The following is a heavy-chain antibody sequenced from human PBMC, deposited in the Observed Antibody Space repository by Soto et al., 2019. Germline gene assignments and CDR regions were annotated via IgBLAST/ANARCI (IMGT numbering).Heavy chain of an antibody. CDR2: FDPEGSDT. D-gene: IGHD2-21*02. J-gene: IGHJ4*02. Sequence: ASVKVSCKASGFSFSDYFMHWVRQAPGKGVEWMGCFDPEGSDTIYAQKFQGRVTMTSDTSTETAYMELESLTSEDTTFYYCATMGFCGPGCYSFDYWGQGTLVTVSS. V-gene: IGHV1-24*01. CDR3: ATMGFCGPGCYSFDY. CDR1: GFSFSDYF.